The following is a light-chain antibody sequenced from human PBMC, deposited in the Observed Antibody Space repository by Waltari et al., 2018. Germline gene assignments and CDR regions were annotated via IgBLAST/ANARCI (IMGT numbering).Light chain of an antibody. CDR1: QNINSF. CDR3: QQSYSTWT. V-gene: IGKV1-39*01. J-gene: IGKJ1*01. Sequence: DIQMTQSPSSLSASVGDRVTITCRASQNINSFLNWYQQKPGRAPKLLIYAASSLHSGVPSMFSGSGGGTDYTLTISSLQPEDFATYYCQQSYSTWTSGHGTKVEI. CDR2: AAS.